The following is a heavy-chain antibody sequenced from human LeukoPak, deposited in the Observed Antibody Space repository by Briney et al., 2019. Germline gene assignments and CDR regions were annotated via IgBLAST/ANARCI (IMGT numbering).Heavy chain of an antibody. CDR1: GYTFTGYY. CDR2: INPNSGGT. CDR3: PRVPALVGALDY. Sequence: ASVKVSCKASGYTFTGYYMHWVRQAPGQGLEWMGWINPNSGGTNYAQKFQGRVTMTRDTSISTAYMELSRLRSDDKAVYYCPRVPALVGALDYWGQGTLVTVSS. D-gene: IGHD1-26*01. J-gene: IGHJ4*02. V-gene: IGHV1-2*02.